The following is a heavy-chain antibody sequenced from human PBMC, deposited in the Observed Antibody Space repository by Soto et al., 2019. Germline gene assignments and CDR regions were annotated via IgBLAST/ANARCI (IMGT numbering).Heavy chain of an antibody. CDR1: GGTFSSYA. D-gene: IGHD3-22*01. CDR2: IIPIFGTA. V-gene: IGHV1-69*06. Sequence: QVQLVQSGAEVKKPGSSVKVPCKASGGTFSSYAISGVRQAPGQGLEGMGGIIPIFGTANYAQKFQGRVTITADKYTSTAYLELSSRRSEDTAVYYCARDPKYYYDSSGYYRFDYWGQGTLVTVSS. CDR3: ARDPKYYYDSSGYYRFDY. J-gene: IGHJ4*02.